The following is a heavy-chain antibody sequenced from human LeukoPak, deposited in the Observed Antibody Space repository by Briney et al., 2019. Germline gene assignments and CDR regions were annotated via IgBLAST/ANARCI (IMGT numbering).Heavy chain of an antibody. J-gene: IGHJ4*02. CDR3: ARTYYYDSSGYPPFDY. V-gene: IGHV1-2*06. Sequence: ASVKVSCKASGYTFTGYYMHWVRQAPGQGLKWMGRTNPNSGGTNYAQKFQGRVTMTRDTSISTAYMELSRLRSDDTAVYYCARTYYYDSSGYPPFDYWGQGTLVTVSS. CDR2: TNPNSGGT. CDR1: GYTFTGYY. D-gene: IGHD3-22*01.